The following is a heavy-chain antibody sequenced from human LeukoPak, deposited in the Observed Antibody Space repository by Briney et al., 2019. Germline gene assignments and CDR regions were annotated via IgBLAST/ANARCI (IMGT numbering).Heavy chain of an antibody. V-gene: IGHV1-46*01. J-gene: IGHJ4*02. Sequence: ASVKVSCKASGYTFTNYFMHWVRQAPGQGLEWMGVINPSGGGTTYAQRFQGRVTMTRDTSTSTVHMELSSLRSEDTAVYYCARGQNKCLGHWGQGTLVTVSS. CDR1: GYTFTNYF. CDR2: INPSGGGT. CDR3: ARGQNKCLGH. D-gene: IGHD2/OR15-2a*01.